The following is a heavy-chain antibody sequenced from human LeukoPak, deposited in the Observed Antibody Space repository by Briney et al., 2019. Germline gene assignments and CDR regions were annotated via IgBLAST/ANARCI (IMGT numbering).Heavy chain of an antibody. CDR3: ARDHVYYDSSGYYYSVKDNWFDP. Sequence: GGSLRLSCAASGFTFDDYGMSWVRQAPGKGLEWVSGINWKGGRTGYADSVKGRFTISRDNAKNSLYLQMNSLRAEDTAVYYCARDHVYYDSSGYYYSVKDNWFDPWGQGTLVTVSS. CDR2: INWKGGRT. D-gene: IGHD3-22*01. J-gene: IGHJ5*02. CDR1: GFTFDDYG. V-gene: IGHV3-20*04.